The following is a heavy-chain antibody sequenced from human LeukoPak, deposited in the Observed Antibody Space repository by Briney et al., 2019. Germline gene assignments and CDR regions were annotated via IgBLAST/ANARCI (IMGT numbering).Heavy chain of an antibody. CDR1: GYTFTGYY. J-gene: IGHJ4*02. CDR2: INPNSGGT. Sequence: ASVKVSCKASGYTFTGYYMHWVRQAPGQGLEWMGWINPNSGGTNYAQKFQGWVTMTRDTSISTAYMELSRLRSDDTAVYYCARDRGGGIVATANFDYWGQGTLVIVSS. D-gene: IGHD5-12*01. V-gene: IGHV1-2*04. CDR3: ARDRGGGIVATANFDY.